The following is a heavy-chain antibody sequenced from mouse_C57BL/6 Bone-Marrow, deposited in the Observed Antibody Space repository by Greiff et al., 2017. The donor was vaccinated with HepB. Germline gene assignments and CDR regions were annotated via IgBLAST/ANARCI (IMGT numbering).Heavy chain of an antibody. Sequence: EVQRVESGPGLVKPSQSLSLTCSVTGYSITSGYYWNWIRQFPGNKLEWMGYISYDGSNNYNPSLKNRISITRDTSKNQFFLKLNSVTTEDTATYYCARDLVTTGRGFAYWGQGTLVTVSA. CDR1: GYSITSGYY. CDR3: ARDLVTTGRGFAY. D-gene: IGHD2-2*01. CDR2: ISYDGSN. V-gene: IGHV3-6*01. J-gene: IGHJ3*01.